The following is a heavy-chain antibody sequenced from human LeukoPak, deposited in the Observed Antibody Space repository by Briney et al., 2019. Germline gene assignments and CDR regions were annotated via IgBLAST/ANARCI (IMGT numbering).Heavy chain of an antibody. CDR3: ATLRHYQLLSFDH. J-gene: IGHJ4*02. Sequence: RGTSLRLSCAASGFSLSRFAMHWVRLAPGKGLEWVAIISDDGSDKYYADSVKGRFTISRDNSKNTLYLQMNSLRAEDTAVYYCATLRHYQLLSFDHWGQGTLVTVSS. CDR2: ISDDGSDK. D-gene: IGHD2-2*01. V-gene: IGHV3-30*04. CDR1: GFSLSRFA.